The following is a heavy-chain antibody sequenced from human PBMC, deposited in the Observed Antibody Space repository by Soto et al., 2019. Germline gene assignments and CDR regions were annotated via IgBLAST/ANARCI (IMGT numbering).Heavy chain of an antibody. D-gene: IGHD6-19*01. V-gene: IGHV1-69*12. CDR2: IIPIFGTA. CDR3: ARSAGYSSGWYSIGPDYFDY. Sequence: QVQLVQSGAEVKKPGSSVKVSCKASGGTFSSYAISWVRQAPGQGLEWMGGIIPIFGTANYAQKFQGRVTITADESTSTAYMELSSLRSEDTAVYYCARSAGYSSGWYSIGPDYFDYWGQGTLVTVSS. J-gene: IGHJ4*02. CDR1: GGTFSSYA.